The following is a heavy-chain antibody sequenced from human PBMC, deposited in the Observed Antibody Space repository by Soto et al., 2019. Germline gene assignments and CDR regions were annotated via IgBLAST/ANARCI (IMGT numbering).Heavy chain of an antibody. CDR2: ISGSDGKT. J-gene: IGHJ4*02. Sequence: PVGSLRLACAASGFSFGSYALSWVRQAPGEGLEWVSTISGSDGKTFYADSVRGRFSISRDTSQSTLYLQMNSLRADDMAMYYCARWSYLDYWGQDTRVTVSS. V-gene: IGHV3-23*01. D-gene: IGHD3-3*01. CDR3: ARWSYLDY. CDR1: GFSFGSYA.